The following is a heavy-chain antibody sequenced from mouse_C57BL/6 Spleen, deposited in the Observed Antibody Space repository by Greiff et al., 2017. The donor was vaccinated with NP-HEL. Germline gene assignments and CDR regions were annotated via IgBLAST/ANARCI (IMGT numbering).Heavy chain of an antibody. CDR2: IYPGNSDT. Sequence: DVQLQESGTVLARPGASVTMSCKTSGYTFTSYWMHWVNQRPGPGLEWLGAIYPGNSDTSYNQKFKGQAKLTAVTSASTANMEHTSHTNEDSSVYCSTKSTGSRYYDDWGQGTTLTV. D-gene: IGHD2-3*01. CDR3: TKSTGSRYYDD. V-gene: IGHV1-5*01. J-gene: IGHJ2*01. CDR1: GYTFTSYW.